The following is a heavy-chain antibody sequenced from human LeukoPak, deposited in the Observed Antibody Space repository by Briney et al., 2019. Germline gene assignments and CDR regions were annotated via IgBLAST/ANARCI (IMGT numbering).Heavy chain of an antibody. D-gene: IGHD1-26*01. V-gene: IGHV3-15*01. CDR2: IKTKPDGGTT. Sequence: GGSLRLSCAASGFTFSNVWMSWVRQAPGKGLEWVGRIKTKPDGGTTDYAAPVKGRFTISRDDSKNTLYLQRNSLKTEDTAVYYCTTDSPGIWYFDLWGRGTLVTVSS. CDR3: TTDSPGIWYFDL. CDR1: GFTFSNVW. J-gene: IGHJ2*01.